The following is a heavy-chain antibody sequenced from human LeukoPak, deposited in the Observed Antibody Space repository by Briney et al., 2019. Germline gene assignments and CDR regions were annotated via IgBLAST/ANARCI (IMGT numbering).Heavy chain of an antibody. CDR3: ARDWGQNRYSYRYLDWYFDL. Sequence: SETLSLTCTVSGGSISSYYWSWIRQPPGKGLEWIGYIYYSGSTNYNPSLKSRVTISVDTSKNQFSLKLSSVTAADTAVYYCARDWGQNRYSYRYLDWYFDLWGRGTLVTVSS. D-gene: IGHD5-18*01. V-gene: IGHV4-59*01. J-gene: IGHJ2*01. CDR1: GGSISSYY. CDR2: IYYSGST.